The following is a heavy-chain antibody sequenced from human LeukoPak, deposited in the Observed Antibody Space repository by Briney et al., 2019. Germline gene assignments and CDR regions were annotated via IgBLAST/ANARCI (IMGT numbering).Heavy chain of an antibody. CDR3: ARRGIQPYFDY. CDR2: IYYSGST. CDR1: GGSISSSSYY. D-gene: IGHD5-18*01. V-gene: IGHV4-39*01. Sequence: SETLSLTCTVSGGSISSSSYYWGWIRQPPGKGLEWIGSIYYSGSTYYNPSLKSRVTISVDTSKNQFSLKLSSVTAADTAVYYCARRGIQPYFDYWGQGTLVTVSS. J-gene: IGHJ4*02.